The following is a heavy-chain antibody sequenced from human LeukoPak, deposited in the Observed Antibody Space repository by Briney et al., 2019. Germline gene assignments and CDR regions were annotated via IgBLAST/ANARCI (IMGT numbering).Heavy chain of an antibody. J-gene: IGHJ6*02. D-gene: IGHD3-22*01. CDR3: ARVETPPHGYYYDSSGYYKRLSADPTEYGMDV. Sequence: ASVKVSCKASGYTFTSYDINWVRQATGQGLEWMGWMNPNSGNTGYAQKFQGRVTMTRNTSISTAYMELSSLRSEDTAVYYCARVETPPHGYYYDSSGYYKRLSADPTEYGMDVWGQGTTVTVSS. CDR2: MNPNSGNT. V-gene: IGHV1-8*01. CDR1: GYTFTSYD.